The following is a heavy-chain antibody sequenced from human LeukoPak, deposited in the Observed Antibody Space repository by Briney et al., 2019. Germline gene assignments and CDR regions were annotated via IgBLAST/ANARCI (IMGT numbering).Heavy chain of an antibody. V-gene: IGHV1-69*13. Sequence: PRASVKVSCKASGGTFSSYAISWVRQAPGQGLEWMGGIIPIFGTANYAQKFQGRVTITADESTSTAYMELSSLRSEDTAVYYCARVDLLTGYYFFDYWGQGTLVTVSS. CDR3: ARVDLLTGYYFFDY. J-gene: IGHJ4*02. CDR1: GGTFSSYA. CDR2: IIPIFGTA. D-gene: IGHD3-9*01.